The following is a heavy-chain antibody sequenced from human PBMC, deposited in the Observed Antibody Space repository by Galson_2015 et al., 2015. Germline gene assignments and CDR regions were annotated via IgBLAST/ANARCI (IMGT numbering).Heavy chain of an antibody. CDR2: ISYDGSNK. V-gene: IGHV3-30*18. J-gene: IGHJ4*02. Sequence: SLRLSCAASGFTFSSYGMHWVRQAPGKGLEWVAVISYDGSNKYYADSVKGRFTISRDNSKNTLYLQMNSLRAEDTAVYYCAKVSVVGGSLGSVSNPGFGFWGPGTLVTVSS. CDR1: GFTFSSYG. CDR3: AKVSVVGGSLGSVSNPGFGF. D-gene: IGHD3-16*01.